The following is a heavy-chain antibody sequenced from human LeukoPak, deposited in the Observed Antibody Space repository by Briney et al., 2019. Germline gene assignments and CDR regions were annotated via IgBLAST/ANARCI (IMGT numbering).Heavy chain of an antibody. CDR1: GFTFRNYW. CDR3: ARDSSSWYDY. J-gene: IGHJ4*02. CDR2: IKKDGSEK. D-gene: IGHD6-13*01. Sequence: GGSLTLSCAASGFTFRNYWMSWVRQAPGKGLEWVANIKKDGSEKNYVDCVKGRFTISRGHAKNSVYLQMNSLRVEDTAMYYCARDSSSWYDYWGQGTLVTVSS. V-gene: IGHV3-7*01.